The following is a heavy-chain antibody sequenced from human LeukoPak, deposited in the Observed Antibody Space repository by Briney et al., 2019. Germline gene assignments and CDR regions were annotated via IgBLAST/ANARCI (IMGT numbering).Heavy chain of an antibody. D-gene: IGHD3/OR15-3a*01. J-gene: IGHJ4*02. CDR1: GDSISTSNSY. CDR2: IYYSGNT. V-gene: IGHV4-39*01. CDR3: ARQTGSGLFILP. Sequence: SETLSLTCTVSGDSISTSNSYWGWIRQPPGTGLEWIGSIYYSGNTYYNASLKSQVSISIDTSKNQFSLRLTSVTAADTAVHYCARQTGSGLFILPGGQGTLVTVSS.